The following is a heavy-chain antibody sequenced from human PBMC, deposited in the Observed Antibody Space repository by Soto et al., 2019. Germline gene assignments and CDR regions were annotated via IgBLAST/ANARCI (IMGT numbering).Heavy chain of an antibody. Sequence: ASVKVSCKASGYTFTTYGITCVRQAPGQGLEWMGWISAYDGHTKYAQNVQGRVTLTTDTSTSTAYMDLRSLRSNDTAIYYCAMVDVYVTPSPQDVWGQGTTVTVSS. CDR3: AMVDVYVTPSPQDV. V-gene: IGHV1-18*01. CDR1: GYTFTTYG. CDR2: ISAYDGHT. D-gene: IGHD3-16*01. J-gene: IGHJ6*02.